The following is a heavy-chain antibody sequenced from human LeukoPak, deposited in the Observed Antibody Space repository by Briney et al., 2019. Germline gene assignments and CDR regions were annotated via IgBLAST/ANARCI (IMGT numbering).Heavy chain of an antibody. V-gene: IGHV3-21*01. D-gene: IGHD2-2*01. Sequence: GGSLRLSCAASGFTFSGYTTNWVRQAPGKGLEWVSFISSSSSYIYYADSVKGRFTISRDNAKNSLYLQMNSLRVEDTAVYYCARDPICSSTSCYIDYWGQGTLVTVSS. CDR1: GFTFSGYT. J-gene: IGHJ4*02. CDR2: ISSSSSYI. CDR3: ARDPICSSTSCYIDY.